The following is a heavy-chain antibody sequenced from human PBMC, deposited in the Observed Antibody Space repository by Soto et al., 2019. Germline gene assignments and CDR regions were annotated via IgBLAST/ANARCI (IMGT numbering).Heavy chain of an antibody. CDR1: GFTFDDNA. D-gene: IGHD3-16*02. CDR2: INWKSDI. V-gene: IGHV3-9*01. J-gene: IGHJ4*02. CDR3: AKLKEITFGGVIVY. Sequence: PGGSLRLSCAVSGFTFDDNAMHWVRQAPEKGLEWVSGINWKSDIGYADSVKGRFTISRDNAESSLYLQMNSLRAEDTALYYCAKLKEITFGGVIVYWGQGTLVTVSS.